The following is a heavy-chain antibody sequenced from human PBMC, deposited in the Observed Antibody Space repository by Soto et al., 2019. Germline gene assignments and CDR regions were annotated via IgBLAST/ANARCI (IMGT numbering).Heavy chain of an antibody. Sequence: PSETLSLTCTVSGGSISSSSYYWGWIRQPPGKGLELIGSIYYSGSTYYNPSLKSRVTISVDTSKNQFSLKLSSVTAADTAVYYCARSNYDYVWGSYRSYYFDYWGQGTLVTVSS. CDR1: GGSISSSSYY. D-gene: IGHD3-16*02. V-gene: IGHV4-39*01. CDR2: IYYSGST. J-gene: IGHJ4*02. CDR3: ARSNYDYVWGSYRSYYFDY.